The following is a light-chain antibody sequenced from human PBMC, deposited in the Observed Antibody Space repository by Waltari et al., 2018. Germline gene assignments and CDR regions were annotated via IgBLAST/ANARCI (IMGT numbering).Light chain of an antibody. J-gene: IGKJ2*01. V-gene: IGKV2-28*01. CDR3: MQALQTPYT. CDR2: LGS. Sequence: DIVMTQSPSSLPVTPGEPASIPCRSSQSLLHSNGYNYLDWYLQKPGQSPQLLIYLGSNRASGVPDRFSGSGSGTDFTLKISRVEAEDVGVYYCMQALQTPYTFGQGTKLEIK. CDR1: QSLLHSNGYNY.